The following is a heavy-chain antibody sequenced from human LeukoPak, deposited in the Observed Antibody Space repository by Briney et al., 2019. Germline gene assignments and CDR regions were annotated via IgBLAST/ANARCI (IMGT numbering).Heavy chain of an antibody. CDR3: ARDAQSGAFSDFDY. Sequence: PGTSLRLSCEASGFTFGNYAIHWVRQVPGEGREWVAIITHNGGTQYYADSVKGRFTISRDNSQSTMFLQMNSLRPEDTAVYYCARDAQSGAFSDFDYWGQGTLVTVSS. J-gene: IGHJ4*02. V-gene: IGHV3-30-3*01. CDR1: GFTFGNYA. D-gene: IGHD1-26*01. CDR2: ITHNGGTQ.